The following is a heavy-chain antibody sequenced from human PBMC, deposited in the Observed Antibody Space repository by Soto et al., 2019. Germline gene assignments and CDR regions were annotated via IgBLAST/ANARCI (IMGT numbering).Heavy chain of an antibody. V-gene: IGHV4-39*07. CDR2: IYYSGST. D-gene: IGHD3-9*01. CDR1: GGSISSSSYY. J-gene: IGHJ6*02. CDR3: ARDSYDILTGYYYYGMDV. Sequence: SETLSLTCTVSGGSISSSSYYWGWIRQPPGKGLEWIGSIYYSGSTYYNPSLKSRFTISVDTSKNQFSLKLSSVTAADTAVYYCARDSYDILTGYYYYGMDVWGQGTTVTVSS.